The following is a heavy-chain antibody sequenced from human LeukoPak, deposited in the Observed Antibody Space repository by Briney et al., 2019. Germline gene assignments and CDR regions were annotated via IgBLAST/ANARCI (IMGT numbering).Heavy chain of an antibody. J-gene: IGHJ3*02. CDR1: GFTLSSYA. CDR3: ARSTARTNDAFDI. D-gene: IGHD5-18*01. V-gene: IGHV3-23*01. CDR2: ISGSGGST. Sequence: GGSLRLSCAASGFTLSSYAMSWVRQAPGKGLERVSGISGSGGSTHYADSVKGRFTISRDNAKNSLYLQMNSLRAEDTAVYYCARSTARTNDAFDIWGQGTMVTVSS.